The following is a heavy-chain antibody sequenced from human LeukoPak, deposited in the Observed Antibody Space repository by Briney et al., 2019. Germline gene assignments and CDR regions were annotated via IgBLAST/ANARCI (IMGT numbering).Heavy chain of an antibody. D-gene: IGHD3-10*01. CDR1: GFTFSSYS. CDR3: ARGSSTVSGFDY. CDR2: ISSSSSYI. J-gene: IGHJ4*02. Sequence: GGSLRLSCAASGFTFSSYSMTWVRQAPGKGLEWVPSISSSSSYIYYVDSVKGRFTISRDNAKSSLYLQMNRLRAEDTAFYYCARGSSTVSGFDYWGQGTLVTVSS. V-gene: IGHV3-21*01.